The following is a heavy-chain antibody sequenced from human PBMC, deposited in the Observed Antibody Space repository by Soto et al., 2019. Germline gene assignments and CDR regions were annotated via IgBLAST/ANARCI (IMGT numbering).Heavy chain of an antibody. CDR1: GGTSGGLW. CDR2: IKRDGSEK. J-gene: IGHJ3*02. CDR3: TRDLRYFDWLDAFDI. Sequence: GFMRLSCGALGGTSGGLWSSWVRQTQGKGLEWVANIKRDGSEKYCVDSVKGRFTISRDNAKNSLYLQMNSLRAEDTAVYYCTRDLRYFDWLDAFDIWGQGTMVTVSS. D-gene: IGHD3-9*01. V-gene: IGHV3-7*01.